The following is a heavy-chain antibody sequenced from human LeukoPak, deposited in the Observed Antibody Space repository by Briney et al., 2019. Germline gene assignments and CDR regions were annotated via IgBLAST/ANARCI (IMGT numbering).Heavy chain of an antibody. CDR3: ARAPTRPTLIVYDLYFDY. CDR2: ISGSGGSP. J-gene: IGHJ4*02. V-gene: IGHV3-23*01. D-gene: IGHD3-22*01. CDR1: ELNFSKIG. Sequence: GGSLRLSCVTSELNFSKIGMTWLRQAPGKGLEWVATISGSGGSPFYADSVKARFSISRDNSKNTLYLEMNSLRVEDTAVYYCARAPTRPTLIVYDLYFDYWGQGSLVTVSS.